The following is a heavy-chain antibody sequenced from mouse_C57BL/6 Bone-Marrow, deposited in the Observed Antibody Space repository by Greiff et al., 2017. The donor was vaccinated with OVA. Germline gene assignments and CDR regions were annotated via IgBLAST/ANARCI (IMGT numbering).Heavy chain of an antibody. Sequence: QVQLQQPGTELVKPGASVKLSCKASGYTFTSYWMHWVKQRPGQGLEWIGNINPSNGGTNYNEKFKSKATLTVDKSSSTAYMQLSSLTSEDSAVYYCARGGASYHTSRGCAYWGQGTLVTVSA. J-gene: IGHJ3*01. CDR1: GYTFTSYW. CDR3: ARGGASYHTSRGCAY. CDR2: INPSNGGT. D-gene: IGHD2-12*01. V-gene: IGHV1-53*01.